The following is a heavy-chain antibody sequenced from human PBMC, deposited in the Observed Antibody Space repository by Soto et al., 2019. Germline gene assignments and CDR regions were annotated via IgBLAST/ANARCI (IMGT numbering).Heavy chain of an antibody. Sequence: QPXGCLILSCAVSGFNVMSYWMSWVRQAPGKGLEWVASIKEDGSEIYYLHSVRGRFSISRDSAGKALHLTMNYLSAEDTGVYFCARDIGFDYVNWGQGTLVTVYS. CDR3: ARDIGFDYVN. V-gene: IGHV3-7*01. CDR2: IKEDGSEI. D-gene: IGHD3-16*01. CDR1: GFNVMSYW. J-gene: IGHJ4*02.